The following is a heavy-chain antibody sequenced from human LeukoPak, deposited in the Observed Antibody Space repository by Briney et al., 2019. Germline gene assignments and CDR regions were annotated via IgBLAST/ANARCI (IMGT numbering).Heavy chain of an antibody. CDR2: IYHSGRT. V-gene: IGHV4-38-2*02. CDR3: TRPYYYDSSGYPDY. J-gene: IGHJ4*02. Sequence: SETPPATCTVSGYSISSAYYWGWLRQTPGKGLEWTRNIYHSGRTYYNPSLKSRVTISVDTSKNQFSLKLSSVTAADTAVYYCTRPYYYDSSGYPDYWGQGTLVTVSS. CDR1: GYSISSAYY. D-gene: IGHD3-22*01.